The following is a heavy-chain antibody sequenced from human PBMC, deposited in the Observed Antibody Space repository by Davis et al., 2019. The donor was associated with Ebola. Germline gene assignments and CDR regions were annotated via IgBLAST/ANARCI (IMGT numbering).Heavy chain of an antibody. V-gene: IGHV4-59*01. CDR2: IYYSGST. CDR3: ARVVSGSGWFDY. Sequence: MPSETLSLTCTVSGGSISSYYWSWIRQPPGKGLEWIGYIYYSGSTIYNPSLKGRVTISVDTSKNQFSLKLSSVTAADTAVYYCARVVSGSGWFDYWGQGTLVTVSS. CDR1: GGSISSYY. J-gene: IGHJ4*02. D-gene: IGHD6-19*01.